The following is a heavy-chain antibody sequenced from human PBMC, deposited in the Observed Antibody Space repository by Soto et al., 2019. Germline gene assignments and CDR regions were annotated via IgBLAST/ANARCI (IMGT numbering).Heavy chain of an antibody. V-gene: IGHV4-31*03. CDR1: GGSISSGNYY. CDR2: IFYSGRT. CDR3: ARVFSDSSSFFDP. D-gene: IGHD6-13*01. Sequence: QVQLQESGPGLVKPSQTLSLTCTVSGGSISSGNYYWSWIRQHPGKGLEWIGYIFYSGRTYYNPPXXXRXXISVDTSKNQFSLKLSSVTAADTAVYYCARVFSDSSSFFDPWGQGTLVTVSS. J-gene: IGHJ5*02.